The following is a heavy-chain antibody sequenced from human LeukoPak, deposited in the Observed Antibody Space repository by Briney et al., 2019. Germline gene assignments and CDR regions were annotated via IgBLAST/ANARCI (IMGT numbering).Heavy chain of an antibody. CDR1: GFIFSSYA. CDR3: AKDLGSGSYPED. Sequence: TGGSLRLSCAASGFIFSSYAMSWVRQAPGKGLEWVSLITWEGTRTSYADSVKGRFAISRDDSKNSLYLQMNSLRPEDTAFYYCAKDLGSGSYPEDWGQGTLVTVSS. D-gene: IGHD3-10*01. V-gene: IGHV3-43*01. J-gene: IGHJ4*02. CDR2: ITWEGTRT.